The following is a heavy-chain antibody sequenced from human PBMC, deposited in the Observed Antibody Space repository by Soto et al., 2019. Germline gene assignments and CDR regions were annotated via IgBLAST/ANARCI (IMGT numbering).Heavy chain of an antibody. Sequence: VQLVESGGGLVKPGGSLRLSCAASGFTFSNAWMSWVRQAPGKGLEWVGRIKSKTDGGTTDYAAPVKGRFTISRDDSKNTLYLQMNSLKTEDTAVYYCTTDSLVLRFLEWAFDPWGQGTLVTVSS. CDR2: IKSKTDGGTT. CDR3: TTDSLVLRFLEWAFDP. J-gene: IGHJ5*02. D-gene: IGHD3-3*01. V-gene: IGHV3-15*01. CDR1: GFTFSNAW.